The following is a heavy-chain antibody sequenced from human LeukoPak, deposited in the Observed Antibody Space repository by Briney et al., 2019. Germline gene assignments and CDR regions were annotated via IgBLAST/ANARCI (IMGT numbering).Heavy chain of an antibody. Sequence: GGTLRLSCAASGFTFSSYGMSWVRQAPGKGLEWVSAISGSGGSTYYADSVKGRFTISRDNPKNTLYLQMNSLRAEDTAVYYCAKAQSTYDILTGNDYWGQGTLVTVSS. V-gene: IGHV3-23*01. CDR1: GFTFSSYG. CDR3: AKAQSTYDILTGNDY. D-gene: IGHD3-9*01. J-gene: IGHJ4*02. CDR2: ISGSGGST.